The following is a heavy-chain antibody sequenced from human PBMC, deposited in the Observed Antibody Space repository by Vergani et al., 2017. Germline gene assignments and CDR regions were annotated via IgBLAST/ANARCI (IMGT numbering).Heavy chain of an antibody. CDR3: ARMGGYDEGYAFRIGYFDS. CDR2: IYSTGST. Sequence: QVQLQESGPGLVKPSQTLSLTCSVSGDSISSGVYYWNWIRQHPGKGLEWIGYIYSTGSTYHNPSLRRRINMSVDTSKNQFSLKLNSVTAADTAMYYCARMGGYDEGYAFRIGYFDSWGPGILVTVSS. J-gene: IGHJ4*02. CDR1: GDSISSGVYY. D-gene: IGHD3-16*01. V-gene: IGHV4-31*03.